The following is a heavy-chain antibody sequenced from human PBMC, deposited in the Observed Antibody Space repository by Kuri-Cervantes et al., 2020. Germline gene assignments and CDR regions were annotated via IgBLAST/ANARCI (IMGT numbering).Heavy chain of an antibody. D-gene: IGHD3-3*01. CDR1: GFTFSTYS. CDR2: IWYDGSQK. J-gene: IGHJ4*02. Sequence: GGSLRLSCAASGFTFSTYSMHWVRQTPGKGLEWVAVIWYDGSQKYYADSVKGRFTISRDNSKNTLYLQMNSLSTEDTAIYYCVKSAPAFWVGYYPDYWGQGTLVTVSS. V-gene: IGHV3-30*02. CDR3: VKSAPAFWVGYYPDY.